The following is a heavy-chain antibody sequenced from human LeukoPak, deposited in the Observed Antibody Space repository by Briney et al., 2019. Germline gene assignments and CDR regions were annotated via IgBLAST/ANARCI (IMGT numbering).Heavy chain of an antibody. CDR3: ARYLSGYDYFDY. Sequence: ASVKVSCKASGYTFTGYYMHWVRQAPGQGLEWMGWINPNTGGTDYAQKFQGRVTMTRDTSISTVYLELNTLISDDTAICYCARYLSGYDYFDYWGQGTLVTVSS. CDR1: GYTFTGYY. CDR2: INPNTGGT. J-gene: IGHJ4*02. V-gene: IGHV1-2*02. D-gene: IGHD5-12*01.